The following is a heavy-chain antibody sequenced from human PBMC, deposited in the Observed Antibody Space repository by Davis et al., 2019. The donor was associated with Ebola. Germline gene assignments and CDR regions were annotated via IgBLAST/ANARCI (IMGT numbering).Heavy chain of an antibody. J-gene: IGHJ1*01. CDR3: ASREVGLHNLY. V-gene: IGHV3-23*01. CDR1: GFIFSNCA. CDR2: IGTTHDT. Sequence: PGGSLRLSCAASGFIFSNCAMYWVRQAPGKGLEWVSIIGTTHDTYYADSVKGRFTISRDNSKNTVYLQMDSLRAEDAAMYYCASREVGLHNLYWGEGALVSVSS. D-gene: IGHD1-26*01.